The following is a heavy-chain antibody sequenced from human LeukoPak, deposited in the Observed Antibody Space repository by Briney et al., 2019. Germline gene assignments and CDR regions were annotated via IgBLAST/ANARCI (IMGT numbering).Heavy chain of an antibody. CDR1: GFTFSTSW. CDR2: IKKDGSET. D-gene: IGHD5-12*01. CDR3: ARGRYSGTTYYFDY. V-gene: IGHV3-7*03. J-gene: IGHJ4*02. Sequence: GGSLRLSCAASGFTFSTSWMGWVRQVPGKGLEWVANIKKDGSETYYVDSVKGRFTISRDNAKNSLYLQMNSLRAEDTAMYYCARGRYSGTTYYFDYWGQGTLVTVSS.